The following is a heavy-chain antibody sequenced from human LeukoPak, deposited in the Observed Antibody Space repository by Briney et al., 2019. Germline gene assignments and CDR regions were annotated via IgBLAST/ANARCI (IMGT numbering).Heavy chain of an antibody. J-gene: IGHJ5*02. V-gene: IGHV3-30*18. CDR1: RFTFSSYG. CDR3: AKDNYDSSGYLIT. CDR2: ISYDGSNK. D-gene: IGHD3-22*01. Sequence: GRSLRLSCAASRFTFSSYGMHWVRQAPGKGLEWVTVISYDGSNKYYADSVKGRFTISRDNSKNTLYLQMNSLRAEDTAVYYCAKDNYDSSGYLITWGQGTLVTVSS.